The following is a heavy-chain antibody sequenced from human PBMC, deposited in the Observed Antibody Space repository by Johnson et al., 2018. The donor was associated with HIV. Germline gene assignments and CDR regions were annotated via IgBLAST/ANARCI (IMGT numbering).Heavy chain of an antibody. CDR3: ASPEAPYYDILTGYYAAFDI. J-gene: IGHJ3*02. CDR2: INQDGSEK. Sequence: VQLVESGGGVVQPGGSLRLSCAASGFTFNSYWMTWVRQGPGKGLEWVANINQDGSEKTYVDSVKGRFTMSRDTAKNSLYLQMNSLTAEDTAVYYCASPEAPYYDILTGYYAAFDIWGQGTMVTVSS. CDR1: GFTFNSYW. V-gene: IGHV3-7*05. D-gene: IGHD3-9*01.